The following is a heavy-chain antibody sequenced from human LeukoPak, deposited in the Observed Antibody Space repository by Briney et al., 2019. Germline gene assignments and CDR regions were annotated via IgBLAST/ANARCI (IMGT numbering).Heavy chain of an antibody. V-gene: IGHV3-48*03. J-gene: IGHJ4*02. D-gene: IGHD3-22*01. CDR1: GFTFSSYE. CDR2: ISSSGSTI. CDR3: ARDLYRIEVVPHYFDY. Sequence: GGSLRLSCAASGFTFSSYEMNWVRQAPGKGLEWVSYISSSGSTIYYADSVKGRFTISRDNAKNSLYLQMNSLRAEDTAVYYCARDLYRIEVVPHYFDYWGQGTLVTVSS.